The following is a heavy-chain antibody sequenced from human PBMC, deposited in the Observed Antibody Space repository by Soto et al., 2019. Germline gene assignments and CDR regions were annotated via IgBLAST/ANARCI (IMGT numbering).Heavy chain of an antibody. CDR3: ARLSSLYYNSDYGGYYFDY. CDR2: IFYSGNS. V-gene: IGHV4-31*03. J-gene: IGHJ4*02. CDR1: GGSIRGGDYY. Sequence: QVQLQESGPGLVKPSQTLSLTCTVSGGSIRGGDYYWSWIRQHPGKGLEWIGYIFYSGNSFYNPSLKSGVTISVDTSKNHFSLQPSSVTAADTAIYYCARLSSLYYNSDYGGYYFDYWGQGTLVSVSS. D-gene: IGHD3-10*01.